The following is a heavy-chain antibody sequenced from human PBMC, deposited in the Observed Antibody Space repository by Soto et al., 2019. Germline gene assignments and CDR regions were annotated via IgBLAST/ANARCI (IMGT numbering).Heavy chain of an antibody. Sequence: PGRSVRLACAASGVTLSSYDMSWVRLAPGKRLEWVSAISGSGGSTYHADSVKGRLTISRDNSKNTLYLHGNSLRAEDTAVYYCANDVPFVFYGNGDYY. J-gene: IGHJ6*01. D-gene: IGHD1-26*01. CDR2: ISGSGGST. CDR1: GVTLSSYD. CDR3: ANDVPFVFYGNGDYY. V-gene: IGHV3-23*01.